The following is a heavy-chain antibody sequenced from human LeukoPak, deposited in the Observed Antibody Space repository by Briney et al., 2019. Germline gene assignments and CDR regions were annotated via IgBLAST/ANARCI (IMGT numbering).Heavy chain of an antibody. D-gene: IGHD7-27*01. Sequence: ASVKVSCKASGYTFTGYYMHWVRQAPGQGLEWMGWINPNSGGTNYAQKFQGRVTMTRDTSISTAYMEPSRLRSDDTAVYYCARVLELGIGWYFDLWGRGTLVTVSS. J-gene: IGHJ2*01. CDR2: INPNSGGT. CDR1: GYTFTGYY. V-gene: IGHV1-2*02. CDR3: ARVLELGIGWYFDL.